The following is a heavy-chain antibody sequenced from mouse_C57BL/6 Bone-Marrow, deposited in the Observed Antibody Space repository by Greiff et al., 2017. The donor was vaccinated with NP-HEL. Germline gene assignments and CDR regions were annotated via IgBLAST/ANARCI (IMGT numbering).Heavy chain of an antibody. Sequence: EVQLQQSGTVLARPGASVKMSCKTSGYTFTSYWMHWVKQRPGQGLEWIGAIYPGNSDTSYNQKFKGKAKLTAVTSASTAYMELSSLTNEDSAVYYCTRFFYYYGSSWAYWGQGTLVTVSA. CDR1: GYTFTSYW. CDR3: TRFFYYYGSSWAY. CDR2: IYPGNSDT. V-gene: IGHV1-5*01. D-gene: IGHD1-1*01. J-gene: IGHJ3*01.